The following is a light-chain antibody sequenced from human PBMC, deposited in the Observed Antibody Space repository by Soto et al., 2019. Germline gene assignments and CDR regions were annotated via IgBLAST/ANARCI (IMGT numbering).Light chain of an antibody. CDR2: ELN. Sequence: QSALIQPASVSGSPGQPITISCSGSSSDIGAYKYVSWYQQHPGKVPKLIIYELNNRPSGVSDRFSASKSGNTASLTISGLQAEDEADYFCSSYTGDNTWMFGGGTKLTLL. CDR3: SSYTGDNTWM. CDR1: SSDIGAYKY. V-gene: IGLV2-14*01. J-gene: IGLJ3*02.